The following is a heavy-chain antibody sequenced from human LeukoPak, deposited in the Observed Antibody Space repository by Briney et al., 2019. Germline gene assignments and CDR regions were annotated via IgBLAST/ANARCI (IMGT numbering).Heavy chain of an antibody. CDR2: IKQDGSEK. V-gene: IGHV3-7*01. CDR1: GFTFSSYS. CDR3: AREERDGYNYYWYFDL. Sequence: GGSLRLSCAASGFTFSSYSMNWVRQAPGKGLEWVANIKQDGSEKYYVDSVKGRFTISRDNAKNSLYLQISSLRAEDTAMYYCAREERDGYNYYWYFDLWGRGTLVTVSS. J-gene: IGHJ2*01. D-gene: IGHD5-24*01.